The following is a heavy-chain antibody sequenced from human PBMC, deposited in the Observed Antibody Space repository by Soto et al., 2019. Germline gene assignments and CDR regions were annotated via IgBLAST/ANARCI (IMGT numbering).Heavy chain of an antibody. CDR1: GGSISSYY. Sequence: PSETLSLTCTVSGGSISSYYWSWIRQPPGKGLEWIGYIYYSGSTNYNPSLKSRVTISVDTSKNQFSLKLSSVTAADTAVYYCARLYGDYAYWYFDLWGRGTLVTVSS. D-gene: IGHD4-17*01. J-gene: IGHJ2*01. V-gene: IGHV4-59*01. CDR3: ARLYGDYAYWYFDL. CDR2: IYYSGST.